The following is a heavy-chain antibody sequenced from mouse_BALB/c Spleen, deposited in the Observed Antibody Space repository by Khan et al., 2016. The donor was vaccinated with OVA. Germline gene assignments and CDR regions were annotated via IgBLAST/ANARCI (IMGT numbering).Heavy chain of an antibody. CDR3: AREGLALYTMDY. V-gene: IGHV1S137*01. J-gene: IGHJ4*01. CDR2: ISTYYGDA. Sequence: QVQLQQSGAELVRPGVSVKISCKGSGYTFTDYAMHWVKQSHAKSLEWIGVISTYYGDANYNQQFKGKATMTVDKSSTTAYMDIARLTSEDSAILYCAREGLALYTMDYWGQGTSVTVSS. CDR1: GYTFTDYA.